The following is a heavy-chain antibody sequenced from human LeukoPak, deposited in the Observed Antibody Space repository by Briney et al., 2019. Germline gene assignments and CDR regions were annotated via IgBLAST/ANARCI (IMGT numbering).Heavy chain of an antibody. CDR2: IIPIFGTA. D-gene: IGHD3-3*01. V-gene: IGHV1-69*01. CDR3: ARDSGPIFGVVIGYFDY. Sequence: ASVKVSCKASGGTFSSYAISWVRQAPGQGLEWMGAIIPIFGTANYAQKFQGRVTITADESTSTAYMELSSLRSEDTAVYYCARDSGPIFGVVIGYFDYWGQGTLVTVSS. J-gene: IGHJ4*02. CDR1: GGTFSSYA.